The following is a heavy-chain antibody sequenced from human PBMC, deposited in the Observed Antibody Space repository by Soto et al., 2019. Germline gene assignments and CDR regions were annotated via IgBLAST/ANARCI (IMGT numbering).Heavy chain of an antibody. Sequence: GGSLRLSCAVSGFNFSDYYMSWVRQGTGKGQEWVSFIVSGRTIYSADSVKGRFTTSRDSAKNSLFLYMNSLRDEDTAVYYCARDRRWAIDYWGRGTRFTVAS. J-gene: IGHJ4*02. CDR2: IVSGRTI. V-gene: IGHV3-11*01. CDR1: GFNFSDYY. D-gene: IGHD6-13*01. CDR3: ARDRRWAIDY.